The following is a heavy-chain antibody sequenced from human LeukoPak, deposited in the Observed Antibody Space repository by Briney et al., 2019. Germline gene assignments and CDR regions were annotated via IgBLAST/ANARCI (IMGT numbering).Heavy chain of an antibody. V-gene: IGHV3-53*01. CDR1: GFTVSNNY. J-gene: IGHJ5*02. CDR3: AKSSSGWYKWSDP. CDR2: IYTGGST. Sequence: PGGSLRLSCAASGFTVSNNYMSWVRQAPGKGLQWVSLIYTGGSTYYADSVKGRFTISRDNSKNTLYLQMNSLRAEDTAVYYCAKSSSGWYKWSDPWGQGTLVTVSS. D-gene: IGHD6-19*01.